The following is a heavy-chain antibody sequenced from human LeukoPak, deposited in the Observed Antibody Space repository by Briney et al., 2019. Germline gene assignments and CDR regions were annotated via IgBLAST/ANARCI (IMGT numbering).Heavy chain of an antibody. CDR2: INHSGST. D-gene: IGHD2-8*01. V-gene: IGHV4-34*01. CDR3: ARFGYCTNGVCYVVDY. Sequence: SETLSLTCAVYGGSFSGYYWSWIRQPPGKGLEWIGEINHSGSTNYNPSLKSRVTISVDTSKNQFSLKLSSVTAADTAVYYCARFGYCTNGVCYVVDYWGQGTPVTVSS. J-gene: IGHJ4*02. CDR1: GGSFSGYY.